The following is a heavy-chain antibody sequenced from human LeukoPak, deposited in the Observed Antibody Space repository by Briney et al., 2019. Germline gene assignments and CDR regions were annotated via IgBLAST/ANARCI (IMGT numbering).Heavy chain of an antibody. D-gene: IGHD1-26*01. CDR1: GFAFSSYE. CDR3: AREGSGSS. V-gene: IGHV3-48*03. J-gene: IGHJ5*02. Sequence: QPGRSLRLSCAASGFAFSSYEMNWVRQAPGKGLEWVSYITSSGNNIYYTDSVKGRFTISRDNAKNSLYLQMNSLRVEDTAVYYCAREGSGSSWGQGTLVTVSS. CDR2: ITSSGNNI.